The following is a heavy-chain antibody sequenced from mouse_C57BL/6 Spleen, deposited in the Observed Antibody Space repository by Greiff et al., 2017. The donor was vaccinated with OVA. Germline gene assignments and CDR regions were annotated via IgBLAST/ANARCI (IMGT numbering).Heavy chain of an antibody. CDR2: INPSSGYT. D-gene: IGHD1-1*01. V-gene: IGHV1-4*01. CDR1: GYTFTSYT. J-gene: IGHJ2*01. CDR3: ARWIITTFYFDY. Sequence: QVQLQQSGAELARPGASVKMSCKASGYTFTSYTMHWVKQRPGQGLEWIGYINPSSGYTTYNQKFKDKATLTADKSSSTAYMQLSSLTSEDSAVYYCARWIITTFYFDYWGQGTTLTVSS.